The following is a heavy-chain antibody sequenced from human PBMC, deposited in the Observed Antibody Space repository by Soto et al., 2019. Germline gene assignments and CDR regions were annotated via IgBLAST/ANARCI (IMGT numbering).Heavy chain of an antibody. CDR2: IIPIFGTA. D-gene: IGHD3-22*01. V-gene: IGHV1-69*13. CDR1: GGTFSSYA. J-gene: IGHJ6*02. Sequence: ASVKVSCKASGGTFSSYAISWVRQAPGQGLEWMGGIIPIFGTANYAQKFQGRVTITADESTSTAYMELSSLRSEDTAVYYCASCDYYDSSGYYAGVHLRDSSYNCILVLGQATTVTVPS. CDR3: ASCDYYDSSGYYAGVHLRDSSYNCILV.